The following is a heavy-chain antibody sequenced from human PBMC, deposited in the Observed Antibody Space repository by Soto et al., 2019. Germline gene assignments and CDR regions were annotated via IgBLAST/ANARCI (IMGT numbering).Heavy chain of an antibody. CDR1: GYTFTKYG. D-gene: IGHD2-2*02. CDR2: IGVYNGKT. J-gene: IGHJ6*04. V-gene: IGHV1-18*04. Sequence: QEQLVQSGGEVKKPGASVRVSCKASGYTFTKYGITWVRQAPGQGLEWMGWIGVYNGKTNYARKLQGRVIMTADTPASTAYMELRSLSSDDTAVYYCSRARNCTSPSCYNHYYYGMDIWGKGTTVSVSS. CDR3: SRARNCTSPSCYNHYYYGMDI.